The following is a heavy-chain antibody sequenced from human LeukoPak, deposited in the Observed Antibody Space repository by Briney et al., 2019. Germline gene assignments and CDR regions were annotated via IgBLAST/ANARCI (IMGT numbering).Heavy chain of an antibody. D-gene: IGHD3-10*01. CDR1: GFTFSRYW. CDR3: AKEDRITMVRGVILIDY. J-gene: IGHJ4*02. CDR2: IKEDGSEK. Sequence: GGSLRLSCTASGFTFSRYWMSWVRQVPGKGPEFVANIKEDGSEKSYVDFVKGRFTISRDNVKNSVSLQMNSLRAEDTAVYYCAKEDRITMVRGVILIDYWGQGTLVTVSS. V-gene: IGHV3-7*03.